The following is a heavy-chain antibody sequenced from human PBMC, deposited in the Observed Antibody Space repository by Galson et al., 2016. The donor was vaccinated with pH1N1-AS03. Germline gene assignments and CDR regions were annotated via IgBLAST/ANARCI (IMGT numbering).Heavy chain of an antibody. Sequence: SETLSLTCAVYGGSFSGYSCSWIRQSPGKGLEWIGEINHSGSTNYNPSLKNRVTISVDTSTNQFSLNLTSVTAADTAVYYCARRANGGFTGRQNWFDPWGQGTLVTVSS. CDR3: ARRANGGFTGRQNWFDP. CDR1: GGSFSGYS. V-gene: IGHV4-34*01. J-gene: IGHJ5*02. D-gene: IGHD7-27*01. CDR2: INHSGST.